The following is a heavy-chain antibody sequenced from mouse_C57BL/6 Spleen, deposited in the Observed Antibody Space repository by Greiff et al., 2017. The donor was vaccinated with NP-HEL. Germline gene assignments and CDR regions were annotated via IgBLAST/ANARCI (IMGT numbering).Heavy chain of an antibody. D-gene: IGHD1-1*01. CDR1: GYTFTSYW. Sequence: VQLQQPGAELVKPGASVKMSCKASGYTFTSYWITWVKQRPGQGLEWIGDIYPGSGSTNYNEKFKSKATLTVDTSSSTAYMQLSSLTSEDSAVYYCAREPYGSSSWYFDVWGTGTTVTVSS. CDR3: AREPYGSSSWYFDV. V-gene: IGHV1-55*01. CDR2: IYPGSGST. J-gene: IGHJ1*03.